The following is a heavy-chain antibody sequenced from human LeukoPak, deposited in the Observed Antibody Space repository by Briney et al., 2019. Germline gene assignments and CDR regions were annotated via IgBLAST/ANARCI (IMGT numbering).Heavy chain of an antibody. D-gene: IGHD4-11*01. CDR2: IYYSGST. J-gene: IGHJ6*03. CDR3: ARDTYSLMDV. V-gene: IGHV4-39*07. CDR1: GGSIRSSTDY. Sequence: SETLSLTCTVSGGSIRSSTDYWGWIRQPPGKELEWIGSIYYSGSTYYNPSLKSRVTISVDTSKNQFSLKLSSVTAADTAVYYCARDTYSLMDVWGKGTTVTVSS.